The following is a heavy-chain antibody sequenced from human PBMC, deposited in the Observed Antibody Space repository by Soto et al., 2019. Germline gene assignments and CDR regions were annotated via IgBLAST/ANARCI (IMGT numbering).Heavy chain of an antibody. J-gene: IGHJ5*02. CDR3: AKGDNLGPKTGYAFDP. Sequence: SQTLSLTCAISGDSVSSNTASWNWIRQSPSRGLGWLGRTYFRSKWYNDYAVSVKSRIIINPDTSNNQFSLQLNSVTPEDTAVYFCAKGDNLGPKTGYAFDPWGQGIMVTVSS. D-gene: IGHD5-12*01. CDR1: GDSVSSNTAS. CDR2: TYFRSKWYN. V-gene: IGHV6-1*01.